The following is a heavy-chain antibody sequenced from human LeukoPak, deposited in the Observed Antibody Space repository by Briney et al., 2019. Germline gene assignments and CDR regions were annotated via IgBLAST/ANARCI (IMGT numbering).Heavy chain of an antibody. CDR2: MSSSKSTI. D-gene: IGHD1-26*01. V-gene: IGHV3-48*02. Sequence: GGSLRLSCAASGFNFNTFGMHWVRQAPGKGLEWVSYMSSSKSTIWYADSVEGRFTISRDNAKNSLYLQVNSLRDEDTAVYYCARRGRHDFQDYYYYGMDVWGQGTTVTVSS. CDR3: ARRGRHDFQDYYYYGMDV. CDR1: GFNFNTFG. J-gene: IGHJ6*02.